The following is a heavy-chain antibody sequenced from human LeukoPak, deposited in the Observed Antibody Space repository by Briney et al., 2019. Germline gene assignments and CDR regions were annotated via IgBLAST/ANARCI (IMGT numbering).Heavy chain of an antibody. J-gene: IGHJ4*02. D-gene: IGHD5-12*01. V-gene: IGHV1-69*05. CDR3: ARGPLGRRGYSGYVTFDY. CDR2: IIPIFGTA. CDR1: GGTFSSYA. Sequence: SVKVSCKASGGTFSSYAMSWVRQAPGQGLEWMGRIIPIFGTANYAQKLQGRVTITTDESTSTAYMELSSLRSEDTAVYYCARGPLGRRGYSGYVTFDYWGQGTLVTVSS.